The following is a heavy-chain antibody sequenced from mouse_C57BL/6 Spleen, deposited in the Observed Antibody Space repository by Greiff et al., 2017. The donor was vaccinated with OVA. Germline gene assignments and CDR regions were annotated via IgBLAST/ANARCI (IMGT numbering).Heavy chain of an antibody. J-gene: IGHJ2*01. V-gene: IGHV1-9*01. CDR3: ARRFFDY. CDR1: GYTFTGYW. Sequence: QVQLQESGAELMKPGASVKLSCKATGYTFTGYWLEWLKQRPGHGLEWIWEILPVSGSPNYNAHFKSTTTFTADPSSNTAYMQLSSLTTEDSAIYYCARRFFDYWGQGTTLTVSS. CDR2: ILPVSGSP.